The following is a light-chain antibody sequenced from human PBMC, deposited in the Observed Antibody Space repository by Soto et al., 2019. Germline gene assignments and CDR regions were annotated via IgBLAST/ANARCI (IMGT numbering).Light chain of an antibody. Sequence: EIVLTQSPATLSLSPGERATFSCRASQSVSSYLAWFQQKPGQAPRLLIYDASNRATGIPARFSGSGSGTEFTLTISSLEPEDSAVYYCQQRSNWPPFTFGPGTKVDIK. CDR3: QQRSNWPPFT. CDR1: QSVSSY. V-gene: IGKV3-11*01. J-gene: IGKJ3*01. CDR2: DAS.